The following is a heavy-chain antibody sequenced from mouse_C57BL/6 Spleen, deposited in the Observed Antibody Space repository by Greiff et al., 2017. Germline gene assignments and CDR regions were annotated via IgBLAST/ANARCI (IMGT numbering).Heavy chain of an antibody. CDR2: INPNNGGT. Sequence: VQLQQSGPELVKPGASVKISCKASGYTFTDYYMNWVKQSHGKSLEWIGDINPNNGGTSYNQKFKGKATLTVDKSSSTAYMELRSLTSEDSAVYYCAREKDGKGLKYCDYWGQGTTLTVSS. CDR1: GYTFTDYY. V-gene: IGHV1-26*01. D-gene: IGHD2-3*01. J-gene: IGHJ2*01. CDR3: AREKDGKGLKYCDY.